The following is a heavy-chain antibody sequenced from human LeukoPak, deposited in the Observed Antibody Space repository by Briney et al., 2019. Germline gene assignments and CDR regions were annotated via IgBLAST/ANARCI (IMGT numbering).Heavy chain of an antibody. CDR2: IVVGSGNI. J-gene: IGHJ6*02. D-gene: IGHD5-18*01. CDR3: AADRHHTAMLATSFLWGSNYYHGMDV. V-gene: IGHV1-58*01. Sequence: ASVKVSCKASGFTFTSSAVQWVRQARGQRLEWIGWIVVGSGNINYAQKFQERVTITRDMSTSTAYMELSSLRSEDTAVYYCAADRHHTAMLATSFLWGSNYYHGMDVWGQGTTVTVSS. CDR1: GFTFTSSA.